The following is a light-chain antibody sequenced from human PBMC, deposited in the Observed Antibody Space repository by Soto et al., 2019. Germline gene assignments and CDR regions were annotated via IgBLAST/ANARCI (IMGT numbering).Light chain of an antibody. CDR2: KAS. CDR1: QSISIW. CDR3: QQYNSYPWT. V-gene: IGKV1-5*03. J-gene: IGKJ1*01. Sequence: DIQMTQSPSTLSASVGDRVTITCRASQSISIWLAWYQQKPGKAPKILIYKASTLESGVPSNFSGSGSGTEFTLTISSLQPEDFATYYCQQYNSYPWTFGQGTKVDI.